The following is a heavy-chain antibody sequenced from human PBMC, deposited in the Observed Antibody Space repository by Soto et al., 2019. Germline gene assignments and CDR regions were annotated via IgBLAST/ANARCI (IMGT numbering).Heavy chain of an antibody. Sequence: ASVKVSCKASGYTFSGYYIHWVRQAPGQGLEWMGWINPNSGGTKYAPKFQGGVTMTRDTSISTAYMELSRLRSGDTAVYYCAREPATAKPEGVDFWGQGTLVTVSS. V-gene: IGHV1-2*02. D-gene: IGHD1-1*01. CDR3: AREPATAKPEGVDF. J-gene: IGHJ4*02. CDR1: GYTFSGYY. CDR2: INPNSGGT.